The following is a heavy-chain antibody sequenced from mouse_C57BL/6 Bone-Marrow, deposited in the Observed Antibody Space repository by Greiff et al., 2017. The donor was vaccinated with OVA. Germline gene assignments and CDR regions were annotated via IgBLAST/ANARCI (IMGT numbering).Heavy chain of an antibody. CDR3: ARSITTVVAPSYWYFDV. V-gene: IGHV1-64*01. CDR2: IHPNSGST. Sequence: VQGVESGAELVKPGASVKLSCKASGYTFTSYWMHWVKQRPGQGLEWIGMIHPNSGSTNYNEKFKSKATLTVDKSSSTAYMQLSSLTSEDSAVYYCARSITTVVAPSYWYFDVWGTGTTVTVSS. J-gene: IGHJ1*03. CDR1: GYTFTSYW. D-gene: IGHD1-1*01.